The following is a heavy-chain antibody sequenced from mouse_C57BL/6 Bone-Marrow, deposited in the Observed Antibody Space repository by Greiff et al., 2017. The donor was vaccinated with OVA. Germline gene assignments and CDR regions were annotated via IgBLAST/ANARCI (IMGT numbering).Heavy chain of an antibody. V-gene: IGHV2-2*01. CDR2: IRWGGST. CDR3: ARRDWGLPWFAD. J-gene: IGHJ3*01. Sequence: QVQLQQSGPGLAQPSQSLSITCTVSGFSITSYGVHWVRQFPGKGLEWLGVIRWGGSTDYNAALRSRLSISKDNSKSQVFFKMNSLQADDTAIYYCARRDWGLPWFADWGQGTLVTVSA. D-gene: IGHD4-1*01. CDR1: GFSITSYG.